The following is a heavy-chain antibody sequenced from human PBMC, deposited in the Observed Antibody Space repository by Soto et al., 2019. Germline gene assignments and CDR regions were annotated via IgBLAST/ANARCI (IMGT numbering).Heavy chain of an antibody. CDR1: GGSISSSSYY. V-gene: IGHV4-39*01. CDR3: ARPKSPYSSGWYYFDY. J-gene: IGHJ4*02. D-gene: IGHD6-19*01. Sequence: SETLSLTCTVSGGSISSSSYYWGWIRQPPGKGLEWIGSIYYSGSTYYNPSLKSRVTISVDTSKNQFSLKLSSVTAADTAVYYCARPKSPYSSGWYYFDYWGQGTLVTVSS. CDR2: IYYSGST.